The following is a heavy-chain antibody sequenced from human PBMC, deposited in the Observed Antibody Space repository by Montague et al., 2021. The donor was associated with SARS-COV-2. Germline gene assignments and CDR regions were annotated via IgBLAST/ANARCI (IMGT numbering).Heavy chain of an antibody. CDR1: GGSVSSATGY. D-gene: IGHD2-2*01. CDR2: IHYSGTT. J-gene: IGHJ4*02. Sequence: SETLSFTCTVSGGSVSSATGYWSWIRQPPGKGLEWIGYIHYSGTTSYKSSLKSRVGLSLDTSKNQFSLNLTSVTAADTAVYHCVREFWYCSRGVCLGNFDSWGQGTLVTVSS. V-gene: IGHV4-61*01. CDR3: VREFWYCSRGVCLGNFDS.